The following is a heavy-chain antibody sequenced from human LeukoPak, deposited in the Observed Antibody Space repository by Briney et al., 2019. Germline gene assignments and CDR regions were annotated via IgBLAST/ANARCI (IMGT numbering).Heavy chain of an antibody. J-gene: IGHJ4*02. V-gene: IGHV3-23*01. D-gene: IGHD2-2*01. CDR3: AGPMGPAAIFGFDY. CDR2: ISGSGGST. Sequence: GGSLRLSCGASGFTFSSYGMSWVRQAPGKGLEWVSGISGSGGSTHYADSVKGRFTISRDNAKKSLYLQMNSLRAEDTAVYYCAGPMGPAAIFGFDYWGQGTLVTVSS. CDR1: GFTFSSYG.